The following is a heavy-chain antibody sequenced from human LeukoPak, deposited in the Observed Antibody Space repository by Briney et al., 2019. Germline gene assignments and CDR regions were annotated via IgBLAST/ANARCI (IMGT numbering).Heavy chain of an antibody. D-gene: IGHD2-8*02. CDR2: VYYVGTT. CDR3: ARRRRRVTGFWHDAFDI. CDR1: GGIISSSRHF. Sequence: PSETRSLTCTVSGGIISSSRHFWGWIRQPPGKGLEWIGNVYYVGTTNYNPSLKSRLTISADTSQDQFSLDLRSVTATDTAVYYCARRRRRVTGFWHDAFDIWGQGIKVIVSS. V-gene: IGHV4-39*01. J-gene: IGHJ3*02.